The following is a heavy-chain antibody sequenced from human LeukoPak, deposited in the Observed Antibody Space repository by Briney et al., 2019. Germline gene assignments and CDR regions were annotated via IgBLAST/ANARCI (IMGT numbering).Heavy chain of an antibody. CDR3: ARAVGYFDHSLDY. CDR2: IYHSGST. D-gene: IGHD3-9*01. J-gene: IGHJ4*02. CDR1: GGSISSSNW. Sequence: PSETLSLTCAVSGGSISSSNWWSWVRQPPGKGLEWIGEIYHSGSTNYIPSLKSRVSISVDKSKNQFSLKLSSVTAADTAVYYCARAVGYFDHSLDYWGQGTLVTVSS. V-gene: IGHV4-4*02.